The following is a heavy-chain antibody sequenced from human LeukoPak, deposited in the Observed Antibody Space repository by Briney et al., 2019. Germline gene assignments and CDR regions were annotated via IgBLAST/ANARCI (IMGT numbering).Heavy chain of an antibody. D-gene: IGHD3-16*01. CDR1: GGSISSGGYY. Sequence: SETLSLTCTASGGSISSGGYYWSWIRQHPGKGLEWIGYIYYSGSTYYNPSLKSRVTISVDTSKNQFSLKLSSVTAADTAVYYCARQTMAGGNAFDIWGQGTLVTVSS. V-gene: IGHV4-31*03. CDR2: IYYSGST. J-gene: IGHJ3*02. CDR3: ARQTMAGGNAFDI.